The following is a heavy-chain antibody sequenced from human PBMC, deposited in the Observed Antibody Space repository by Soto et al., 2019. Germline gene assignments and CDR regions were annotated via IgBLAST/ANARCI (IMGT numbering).Heavy chain of an antibody. D-gene: IGHD2-2*01. J-gene: IGHJ5*02. CDR1: GGSISSYY. Sequence: QVQLQESGPGLVKPSETLSLTCTVSGGSISSYYWSWIRQPPGKGLEWIGYIYYSGSTNYNPSLKSRVTISVDTSKNQFSLKLSSVTAADTAVYYCARKVVPEKNWFDPWGQGTLVTVSS. CDR2: IYYSGST. CDR3: ARKVVPEKNWFDP. V-gene: IGHV4-59*08.